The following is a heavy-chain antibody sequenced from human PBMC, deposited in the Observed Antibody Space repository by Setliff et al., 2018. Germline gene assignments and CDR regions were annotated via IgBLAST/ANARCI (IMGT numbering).Heavy chain of an antibody. CDR1: GGSFSTYY. CDR3: TRAWIQLWFPDY. Sequence: LSLTCAVYGGSFSTYYWIWIRQPPGKGLEWVGFIRSKAYGGTTEYAASVKGRFTISRDDSKSIAYLQMNSLKTEDTAVYYCTRAWIQLWFPDYWGQGTLVTVSS. D-gene: IGHD5-18*01. J-gene: IGHJ4*02. CDR2: IRSKAYGGTT. V-gene: IGHV3-49*03.